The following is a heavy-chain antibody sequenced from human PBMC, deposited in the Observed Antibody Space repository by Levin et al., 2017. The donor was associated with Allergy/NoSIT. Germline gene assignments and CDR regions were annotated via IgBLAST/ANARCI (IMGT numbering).Heavy chain of an antibody. CDR3: AGFSFRYGTFDI. D-gene: IGHD4-17*01. CDR1: GGSFGGYY. Sequence: PSETLSLTCAVSGGSFGGYYWSWIRQPPGKGLEWIGEINNRGVTTDNPSLKSRVTPLVDTYRKEFSLKQQPVTAAYTAVYYCAGFSFRYGTFDIWGQGTLVTVSS. V-gene: IGHV4-34*01. CDR2: INNRGVT. J-gene: IGHJ3*02.